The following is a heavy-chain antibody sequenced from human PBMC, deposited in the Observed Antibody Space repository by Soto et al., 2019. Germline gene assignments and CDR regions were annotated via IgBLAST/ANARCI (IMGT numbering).Heavy chain of an antibody. CDR1: GGSFSGYY. J-gene: IGHJ5*02. CDR2: INHSGST. CDR3: ARVWIDWNYVCWFDP. Sequence: QVQLQQWGAGLLKPSETLSLTCAVYGGSFSGYYWSWIRQPPGKGLEWIGEINHSGSTNYNPSLKSRVTISVDTSKNQFSLKLSSVTAADTAVYYCARVWIDWNYVCWFDPWGQGTLVTVS. V-gene: IGHV4-34*01. D-gene: IGHD1-7*01.